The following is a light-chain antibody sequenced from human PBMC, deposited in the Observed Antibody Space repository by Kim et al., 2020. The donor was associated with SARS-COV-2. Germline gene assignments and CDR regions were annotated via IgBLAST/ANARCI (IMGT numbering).Light chain of an antibody. CDR3: NSRGSNDNVL. Sequence: VVLGQTVRITCQGDSLRSYYATWYQQKPGQAPIVVIYGKNNRPSGIPDRFSGSSSGETASLTITGTQAGDEADYYCNSRGSNDNVLFGGGTQLTVL. J-gene: IGLJ2*01. V-gene: IGLV3-19*01. CDR2: GKN. CDR1: SLRSYY.